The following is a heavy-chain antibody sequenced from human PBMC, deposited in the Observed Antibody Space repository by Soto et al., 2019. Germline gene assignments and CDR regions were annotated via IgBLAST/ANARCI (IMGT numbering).Heavy chain of an antibody. D-gene: IGHD6-19*01. Sequence: GGSLRLSCAASGFTFSSYAMSWVRQAPGKGLEWVSGISGSGDSTYYADSVKGRFTVSRDNSKNTLYLQMNSLRAEDTAVFYCAKERSSGWSFDYWGQGTLVTVSS. CDR3: AKERSSGWSFDY. CDR2: ISGSGDST. J-gene: IGHJ4*02. V-gene: IGHV3-23*01. CDR1: GFTFSSYA.